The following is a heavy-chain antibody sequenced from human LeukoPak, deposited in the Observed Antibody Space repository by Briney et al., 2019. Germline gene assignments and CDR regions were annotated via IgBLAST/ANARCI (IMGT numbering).Heavy chain of an antibody. J-gene: IGHJ5*02. CDR1: GGSISSGDYC. V-gene: IGHV4-61*02. CDR2: LHTSGST. CDR3: ARDQGYYDSSGYKNWFDP. D-gene: IGHD3-22*01. Sequence: PSETLSLTCTVSGGSISSGDYCWSWIRQPAGKGLEWIGRLHTSGSTNYNPSLKSRVTISVDTSKNQFSLKLTSVTAADTAVYYCARDQGYYDSSGYKNWFDPWGQGTLVTVSS.